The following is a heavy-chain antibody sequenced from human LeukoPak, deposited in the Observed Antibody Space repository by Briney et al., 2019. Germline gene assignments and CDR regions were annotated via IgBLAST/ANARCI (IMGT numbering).Heavy chain of an antibody. J-gene: IGHJ4*02. CDR3: AKDGYSGYDTPYYFDY. Sequence: PGRSLRLSCAASGFTFTSYAMSWVRQAPGKGLEWVSGVGGSGNSTYYADSVKGRFTISRDNSKNTLYLQMNSLRAEDTAVCYCAKDGYSGYDTPYYFDYWGQGTLVTVSS. CDR1: GFTFTSYA. D-gene: IGHD5-12*01. V-gene: IGHV3-23*01. CDR2: VGGSGNST.